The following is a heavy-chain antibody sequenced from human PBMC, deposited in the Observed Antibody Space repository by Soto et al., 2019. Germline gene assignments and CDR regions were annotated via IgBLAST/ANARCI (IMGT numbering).Heavy chain of an antibody. CDR3: ARRGRGKMYYGMDV. D-gene: IGHD2-15*01. CDR2: ISYSGSEK. J-gene: IGHJ6*02. CDR1: GFTFTSHD. Sequence: GGSLRLSCAVSGFTFTSHDMHWVRQAPGKGLEWVAFISYSGSEKSYVDSVKGRLTISRDNSKNTLYLQMDSLRAEDTAVYYCARRGRGKMYYGMDVWGQGTAVTVSS. V-gene: IGHV3-30*03.